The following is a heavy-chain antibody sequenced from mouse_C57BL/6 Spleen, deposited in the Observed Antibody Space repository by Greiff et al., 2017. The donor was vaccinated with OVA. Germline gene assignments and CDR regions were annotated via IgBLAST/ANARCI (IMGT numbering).Heavy chain of an antibody. V-gene: IGHV1-82*01. CDR2: IYPGDGDT. D-gene: IGHD1-1*01. Sequence: QVQLKESGPELVKPGASVKISCKASGYAFSSSWMNWVKQRPGKGLEWIGRIYPGDGDTNYNGKFKGKATLTADKSSSTAYMQLSSLTSEDSAVYFCATRGGDSNYGSSLYYFDYWGQGTTLTVSS. CDR3: ATRGGDSNYGSSLYYFDY. J-gene: IGHJ2*01. CDR1: GYAFSSSW.